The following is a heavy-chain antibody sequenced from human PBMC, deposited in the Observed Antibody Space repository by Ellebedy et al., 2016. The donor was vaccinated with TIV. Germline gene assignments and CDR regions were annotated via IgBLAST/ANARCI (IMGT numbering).Heavy chain of an antibody. V-gene: IGHV4-59*01. D-gene: IGHD3-10*01. J-gene: IGHJ4*02. CDR2: VYHTGST. Sequence: MPSETLSLTCSVSGVSISDYYWSRIRQPPGQGLEWIGYVYHTGSTNYNPSLRSRVTLAVDPPKNEFSLKLSSVTTADTARDYCARDGVEDYFDYWGQGLLVTVSS. CDR3: ARDGVEDYFDY. CDR1: GVSISDYY.